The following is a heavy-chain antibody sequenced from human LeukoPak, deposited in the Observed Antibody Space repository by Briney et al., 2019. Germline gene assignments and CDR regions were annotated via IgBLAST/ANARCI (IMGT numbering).Heavy chain of an antibody. Sequence: SQTVSLTCTVSGGSISRGDYYWSWIRQPPWKGLEWIGYIYYSGSTYYNPSLKSRVTISVDTSKHQFSLKLSSVTAADTAVYYCARYREYCSGGSCQGYYYGMAVRGKGTKVTVSS. CDR3: ARYREYCSGGSCQGYYYGMAV. J-gene: IGHJ6*04. D-gene: IGHD2-15*01. CDR1: GGSISRGDYY. CDR2: IYYSGST. V-gene: IGHV4-30-4*01.